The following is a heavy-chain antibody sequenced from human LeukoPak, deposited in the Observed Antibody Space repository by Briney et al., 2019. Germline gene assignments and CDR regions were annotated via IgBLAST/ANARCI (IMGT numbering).Heavy chain of an antibody. CDR1: GFTFHDYA. CDR2: ISGDNGNT. Sequence: PGGSLRLSCAASGFTFHDYAMTWVRQAPGKGLEWVSSISGDNGNTYYSDSVKGRFTISRDNSNYMLFLHMNNLRAEDTAIYYCAKDRRLYSGLFAFDIWGKGTLVTVSS. V-gene: IGHV3-23*01. J-gene: IGHJ3*02. CDR3: AKDRRLYSGLFAFDI. D-gene: IGHD5-12*01.